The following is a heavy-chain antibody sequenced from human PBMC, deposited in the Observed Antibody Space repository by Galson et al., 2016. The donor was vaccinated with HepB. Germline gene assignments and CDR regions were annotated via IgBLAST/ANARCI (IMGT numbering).Heavy chain of an antibody. CDR1: GFTFSNYA. CDR3: AKKSLVAGTATYVFDN. V-gene: IGHV3-23*01. D-gene: IGHD6-19*01. Sequence: SLRLSCAASGFTFSNYAMSWVRQAPGKGLEWVSAISGSGGSTHYADSVQGRFTISRDNSKNTLYLQMNSLRADDTAVYYCAKKSLVAGTATYVFDNWGQGTLVTVSS. CDR2: ISGSGGST. J-gene: IGHJ4*02.